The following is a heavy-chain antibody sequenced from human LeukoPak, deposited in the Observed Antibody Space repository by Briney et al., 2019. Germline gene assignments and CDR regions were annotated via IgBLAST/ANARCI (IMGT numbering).Heavy chain of an antibody. CDR3: ARDNLMVRGVADY. CDR2: ISGSGGST. V-gene: IGHV3-23*01. D-gene: IGHD3-10*01. Sequence: GGSLRLSCAASGFTFSSYAMSWVRQAPGKGLEWVSAISGSGGSTYYADSVKGRFTISRDNSKNTLYLQMNSLRAEDTAVYYCARDNLMVRGVADYWGQGTLVTVSS. CDR1: GFTFSSYA. J-gene: IGHJ4*02.